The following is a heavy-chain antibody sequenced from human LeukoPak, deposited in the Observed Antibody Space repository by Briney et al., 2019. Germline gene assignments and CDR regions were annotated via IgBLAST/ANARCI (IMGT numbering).Heavy chain of an antibody. CDR2: IWHDGTKR. Sequence: GGSLRLSCAGSRFTSSDFGMHWVRQAPGKGLEWVAVIWHDGTKRHYAESVKGRFAISRDDSRNTLYLQMNSLRADDTAVYYCAINYYDSSAYALHYWGQGTLVTVSS. CDR1: RFTSSDFG. J-gene: IGHJ4*02. D-gene: IGHD3-22*01. V-gene: IGHV3-33*01. CDR3: AINYYDSSAYALHY.